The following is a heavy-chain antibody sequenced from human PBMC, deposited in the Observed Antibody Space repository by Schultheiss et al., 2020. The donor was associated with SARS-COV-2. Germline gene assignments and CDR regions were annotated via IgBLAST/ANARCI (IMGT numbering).Heavy chain of an antibody. Sequence: GSLRLSCAASGFTFSNAWMSWVRQAPGKGLEWIGEINHSGSTNYNPSLKSRVTISVDTSKNQFSLKLSSVTAADTAVYYCAKHLNSGIALFDWFDPWGQGTLVTVSS. CDR1: GFTFSNAW. J-gene: IGHJ5*02. D-gene: IGHD6-13*01. V-gene: IGHV4-34*08. CDR3: AKHLNSGIALFDWFDP. CDR2: INHSGST.